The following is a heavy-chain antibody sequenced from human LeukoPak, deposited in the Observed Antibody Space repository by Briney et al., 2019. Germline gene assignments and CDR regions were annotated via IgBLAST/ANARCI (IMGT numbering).Heavy chain of an antibody. V-gene: IGHV3-30*02. CDR2: IRYDGSNK. CDR3: AKEKGFGDGDYYYMDV. D-gene: IGHD3-10*01. Sequence: GGSLRLSCAASGFTFSSYGMHWVRQAPGKGLEWVAFIRYDGSNKYYADSVKGRFTISRDNSKNTLYLQMNSLRAEDTAVYYCAKEKGFGDGDYYYMDVWGKGTTVTISS. J-gene: IGHJ6*03. CDR1: GFTFSSYG.